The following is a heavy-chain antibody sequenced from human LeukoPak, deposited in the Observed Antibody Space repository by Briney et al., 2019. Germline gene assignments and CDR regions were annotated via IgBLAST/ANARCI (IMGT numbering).Heavy chain of an antibody. CDR3: ARWGSSITQPFDY. Sequence: GRSLRLSCAASGFTFRSYGLHWVRQAPGKGLEWVAVIWNDGSNKYYADSVKGRFTISRDDSKNTLYLQMNSLRAEDTAVYYCARWGSSITQPFDYWGQGTLVTVSS. D-gene: IGHD2-2*01. V-gene: IGHV3-33*01. CDR2: IWNDGSNK. CDR1: GFTFRSYG. J-gene: IGHJ4*02.